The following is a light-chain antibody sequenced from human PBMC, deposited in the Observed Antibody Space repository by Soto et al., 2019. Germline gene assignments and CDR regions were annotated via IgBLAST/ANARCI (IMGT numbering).Light chain of an antibody. CDR1: RGHISYV. CDR2: LNSAGSH. V-gene: IGLV4-69*01. Sequence: QPVLTQSPSASASLGASVKLTCTLRRGHISYVIACHQQQPEKGPRYLMMLNSAGSHRKGDGIPDRFSGSSSGAERYLTISSLQSEDEADYYCQTWGNGIRVFGGGTKLTVL. J-gene: IGLJ3*02. CDR3: QTWGNGIRV.